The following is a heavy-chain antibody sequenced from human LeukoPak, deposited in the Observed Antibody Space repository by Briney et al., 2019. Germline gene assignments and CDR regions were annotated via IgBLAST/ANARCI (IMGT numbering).Heavy chain of an antibody. J-gene: IGHJ4*02. D-gene: IGHD3-22*01. CDR2: ISYGGSNT. CDR3: ARGQFRFSDYDSSGFDY. Sequence: RAGGSLRLSCAASGFTFSSYAMHWVRQAPGKGLEWVAVISYGGSNTYYGDSVKGRFTISRDNSKNTLYLQMNSLRVEDTAVYYCARGQFRFSDYDSSGFDYWGQGTLVTVSS. CDR1: GFTFSSYA. V-gene: IGHV3-30*04.